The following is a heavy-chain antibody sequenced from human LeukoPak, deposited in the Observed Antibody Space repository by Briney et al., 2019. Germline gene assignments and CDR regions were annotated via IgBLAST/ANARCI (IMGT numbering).Heavy chain of an antibody. Sequence: PSETLSLTCAVYGGSFSGYYWSWIRQPPGKGLEWIGEINHSGSTNYNPSLKSRVTISVDTSKNQFSLKLSSVTAADTAGYYCARDPNHLGYGDYRFDYWGQGTLVTVSS. V-gene: IGHV4-34*01. CDR3: ARDPNHLGYGDYRFDY. CDR2: INHSGST. CDR1: GGSFSGYY. J-gene: IGHJ4*02. D-gene: IGHD4-17*01.